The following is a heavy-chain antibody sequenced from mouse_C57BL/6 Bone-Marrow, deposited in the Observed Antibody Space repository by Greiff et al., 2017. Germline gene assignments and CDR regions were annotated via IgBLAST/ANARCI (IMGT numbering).Heavy chain of an antibody. D-gene: IGHD1-1*01. V-gene: IGHV1-19*01. J-gene: IGHJ2*01. CDR2: INPYNGGT. Sequence: VQLQQSGPVLVKPGASVKMSCKASGYTFTDYYMNWVKQSHGKSLEWIGVINPYNGGTSYNQKFKGKATLTVDKSSSTAYMELNSLTSEDSAVYYCASPHDYGSSYYFDYWGQGTTLTVSS. CDR3: ASPHDYGSSYYFDY. CDR1: GYTFTDYY.